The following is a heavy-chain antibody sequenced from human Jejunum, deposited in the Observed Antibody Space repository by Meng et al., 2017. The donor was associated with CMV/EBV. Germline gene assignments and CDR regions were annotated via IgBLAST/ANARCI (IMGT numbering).Heavy chain of an antibody. V-gene: IGHV1-18*01. CDR2: FVNYVDT. Sequence: QVRFVQSGAGVKKPGASVRVSCKASGYTFGSYGICWVRQAPGQGLEWMGWFVNYVDTYPAPKFQGRVTMTTDTHTNTAFMELRSLTSDDTAVYYCASGTPGRSYCDYWGQGTLVTVSS. D-gene: IGHD2-15*01. CDR1: GYTFGSYG. CDR3: ASGTPGRSYCDY. J-gene: IGHJ4*02.